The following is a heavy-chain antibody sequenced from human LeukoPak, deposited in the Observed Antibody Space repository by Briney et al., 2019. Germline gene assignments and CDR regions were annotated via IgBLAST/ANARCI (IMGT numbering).Heavy chain of an antibody. CDR1: GFTFSSYE. D-gene: IGHD6-19*01. Sequence: GGSLRLSCAASGFTFSSYEMNWVRQAPGKGLEWGSYISSSGSTIYYADSVKGRFTISRDNAKNSLYLQMNSLRAEDTAVYYCAREIAVAGTVWFDPWGQGTLVTVSS. CDR3: AREIAVAGTVWFDP. J-gene: IGHJ5*02. V-gene: IGHV3-48*03. CDR2: ISSSGSTI.